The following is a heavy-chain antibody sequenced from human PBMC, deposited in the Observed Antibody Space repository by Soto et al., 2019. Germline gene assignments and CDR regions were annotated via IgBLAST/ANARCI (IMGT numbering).Heavy chain of an antibody. CDR2: IKSKVDGETI. CDR3: ATGGYFLDY. CDR1: VFIFSNAW. Sequence: NPWWSLRLSCVASVFIFSNAWMNWFRQVPGKGLEWVGRIKSKVDGETIDFAAPVKGRFTISRDDLKNTVYLQINSLRIDDTAVYYCATGGYFLDYWGLGTLVTVSS. D-gene: IGHD6-25*01. J-gene: IGHJ4*02. V-gene: IGHV3-15*01.